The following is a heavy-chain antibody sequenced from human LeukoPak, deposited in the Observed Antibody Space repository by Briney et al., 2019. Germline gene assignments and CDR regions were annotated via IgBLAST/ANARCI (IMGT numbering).Heavy chain of an antibody. V-gene: IGHV3-21*01. Sequence: GGSLRLSCAASGFTFSSYSMNWVRQAPGKGLEWVSSISSSSSYIYYADSVKGRFTISRDNAKNSLYLQMNSLRAEDTAVYYCARVQSYSGYDHDAFDIWGQGTMVTVSS. D-gene: IGHD5-12*01. J-gene: IGHJ3*02. CDR2: ISSSSSYI. CDR3: ARVQSYSGYDHDAFDI. CDR1: GFTFSSYS.